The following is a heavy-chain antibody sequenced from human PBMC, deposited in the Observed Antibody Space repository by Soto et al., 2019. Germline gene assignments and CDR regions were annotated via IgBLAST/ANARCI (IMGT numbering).Heavy chain of an antibody. CDR1: GFTFGDYA. Sequence: GGSLRLSCTTSGFTFGDYAMSWFRQATGKGLEWVGFIRSKVYGGATAYAASVKGRCTISRDDSKSIAYLQMNSLKTEDTAVYYCTRAHCSATMCYLGGADYWGQGSLVTVSS. D-gene: IGHD2-2*01. CDR2: IRSKVYGGAT. V-gene: IGHV3-49*03. CDR3: TRAHCSATMCYLGGADY. J-gene: IGHJ4*02.